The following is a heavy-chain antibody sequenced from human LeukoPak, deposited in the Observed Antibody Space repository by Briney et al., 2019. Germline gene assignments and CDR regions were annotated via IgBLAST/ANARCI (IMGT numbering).Heavy chain of an antibody. CDR3: VREKTGAGLDY. CDR2: IYSGGST. Sequence: GGSPRLSCAASGFTVSSNYMSWVRQAPGKGLEWVSVIYSGGSTYYADSVKGRFTISRDNSKNTLYLQMNSLRAEDTAVYYCVREKTGAGLDYWGQGTLVTVSS. J-gene: IGHJ4*02. V-gene: IGHV3-66*02. CDR1: GFTVSSNY.